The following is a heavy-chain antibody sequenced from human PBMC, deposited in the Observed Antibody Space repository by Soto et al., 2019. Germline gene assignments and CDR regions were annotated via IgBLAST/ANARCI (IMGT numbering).Heavy chain of an antibody. CDR1: GFTFSSYA. D-gene: IGHD6-19*01. CDR3: AKQPPGSSGWYSPKYYFDY. Sequence: GESLRLSCAASGFTFSSYAMSCVRQAPGKGLEWVSAISGSGGSTYYADSVKGRFTISRDNSKNTLYLQMNSLRAEDTAVYYCAKQPPGSSGWYSPKYYFDYWGQGTLVTVSS. V-gene: IGHV3-23*01. J-gene: IGHJ4*02. CDR2: ISGSGGST.